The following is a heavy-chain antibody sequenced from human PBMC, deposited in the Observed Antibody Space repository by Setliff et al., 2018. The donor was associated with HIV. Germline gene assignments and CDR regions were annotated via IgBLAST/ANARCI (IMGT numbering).Heavy chain of an antibody. D-gene: IGHD5-18*01. V-gene: IGHV3-30*02. J-gene: IGHJ3*02. Sequence: LRLSCAVSGFTFISYGMYWVRQAPGKGLEWVAFIRYDGSYRYYVDSVKGRFTISRDNSKNTMFLQMNSLRVEDTAIYYCAKMHTAMDPDTFDIWDRGTMVTVSS. CDR2: IRYDGSYR. CDR1: GFTFISYG. CDR3: AKMHTAMDPDTFDI.